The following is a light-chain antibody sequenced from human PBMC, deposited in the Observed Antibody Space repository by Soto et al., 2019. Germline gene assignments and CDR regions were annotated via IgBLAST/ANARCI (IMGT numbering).Light chain of an antibody. CDR1: QSISNY. V-gene: IGKV1-39*01. CDR2: LAS. CDR3: QQTDTTPRT. Sequence: DIQMTQSPSSLSASVGDRVTITCRASQSISNYLNWYQQRPGKAPKLLIYLASSLSSGVPSKFSGSGSGTDFTLTISVLQPEDSATYYCQQTDTTPRTFGQGTKVEIK. J-gene: IGKJ1*01.